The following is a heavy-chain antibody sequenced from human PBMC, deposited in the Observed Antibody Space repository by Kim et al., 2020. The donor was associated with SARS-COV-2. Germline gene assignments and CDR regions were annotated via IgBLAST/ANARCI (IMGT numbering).Heavy chain of an antibody. CDR2: IYYSGST. D-gene: IGHD3-16*02. J-gene: IGHJ4*02. CDR1: GGSISSGGYY. CDR3: ARAPRGGVITFGGVISGGFDY. V-gene: IGHV4-31*03. Sequence: SETLSLTCTVSGGSISSGGYYWSWIRQHPAKGLKWIRYIYYSGSTYYNPSLKSRVTISVDTSKNQFSLKLSSVTAADTAVYYCARAPRGGVITFGGVISGGFDYWGQGTLVTVSS.